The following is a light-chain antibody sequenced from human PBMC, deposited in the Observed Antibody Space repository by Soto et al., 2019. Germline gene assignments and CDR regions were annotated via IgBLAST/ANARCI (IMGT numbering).Light chain of an antibody. CDR3: SSYAASNILV. J-gene: IGLJ2*01. CDR2: EVI. Sequence: QSALTQPPSASGSPGQSVTISCAGTSSDVGGYNYVSWYQQHPGKAPKLMIYEVIKRPSGVPDRFSGSKSGNTASLTVSGLQAEDEADYYCSSYAASNILVFGGGTKLTVL. V-gene: IGLV2-8*01. CDR1: SSDVGGYNY.